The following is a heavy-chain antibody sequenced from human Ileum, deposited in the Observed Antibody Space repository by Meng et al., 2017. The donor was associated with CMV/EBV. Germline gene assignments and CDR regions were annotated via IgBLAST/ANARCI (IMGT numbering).Heavy chain of an antibody. J-gene: IGHJ4*02. V-gene: IGHV3-74*01. D-gene: IGHD3-3*02. CDR2: ITPDGSTT. CDR3: ARNRDGLAGHIDC. Sequence: EVQLVESGGDLVQPGGSLRLSCAASGFTFSNYWMHWVRQVPGKGLVWVSRITPDGSTTNYADSVKGRFTISRDDAKNTLYLQMNSLNAEDTAVYYCARNRDGLAGHIDCWGQGTLVTVSS. CDR1: GFTFSNYW.